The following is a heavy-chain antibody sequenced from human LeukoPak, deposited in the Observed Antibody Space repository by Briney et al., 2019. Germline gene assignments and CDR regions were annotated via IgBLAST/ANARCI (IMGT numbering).Heavy chain of an antibody. CDR2: IYYSGST. CDR3: ARNGGSYLRGYWYFDL. J-gene: IGHJ2*01. D-gene: IGHD1-26*01. V-gene: IGHV4-59*01. CDR1: GGSISSYY. Sequence: SETLSLTCTVSGGSISSYYWSRIRQPPGKGLEWIGYIYYSGSTNYNPSLKSRVTISVDTSKNQFSLKLSSVTAADTAVYYCARNGGSYLRGYWYFDLWGRGTLVTVSS.